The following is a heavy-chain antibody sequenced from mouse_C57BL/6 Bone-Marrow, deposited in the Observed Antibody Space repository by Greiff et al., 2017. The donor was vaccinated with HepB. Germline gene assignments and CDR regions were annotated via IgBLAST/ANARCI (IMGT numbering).Heavy chain of an antibody. J-gene: IGHJ2*01. Sequence: VHLVESGPGLVAPSQSLSITCTVSGFSLTSYAISWVRQPPGKGLEWLGVIWTGGGTNYNSALKSRLSISKDNSKSQVFLKMNSLQTDDTARYYCARNYGYDGSYYFDYWGQGTTLTVSS. CDR1: GFSLTSYA. V-gene: IGHV2-9-1*01. D-gene: IGHD2-2*01. CDR2: IWTGGGT. CDR3: ARNYGYDGSYYFDY.